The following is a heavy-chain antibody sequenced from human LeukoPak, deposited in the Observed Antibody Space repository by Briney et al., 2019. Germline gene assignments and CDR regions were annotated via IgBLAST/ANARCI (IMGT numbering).Heavy chain of an antibody. Sequence: GGSLRLPCAASGFTFSNYGMHWVRQAPGKGLEWVAVISSDGSNKYYADSVKGRFTISRDNSKNTLFLQMNSLRAEDTAVYYCAKDGLWFGDLTYFDYWGQGTLVTASS. J-gene: IGHJ4*02. CDR3: AKDGLWFGDLTYFDY. CDR1: GFTFSNYG. CDR2: ISSDGSNK. D-gene: IGHD3-10*01. V-gene: IGHV3-30*18.